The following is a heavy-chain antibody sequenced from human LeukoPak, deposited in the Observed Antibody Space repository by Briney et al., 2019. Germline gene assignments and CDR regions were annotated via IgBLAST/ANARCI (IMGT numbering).Heavy chain of an antibody. V-gene: IGHV4-39*01. D-gene: IGHD3-9*01. CDR2: IYYSGST. J-gene: IGHJ6*03. CDR3: ARHRPYDILTGYYYCYYYMDV. CDR1: GGSISSSSYY. Sequence: PSETLSLTCTVSGGSISSSSYYWGWIRQPPGKGLEWIGSIYYSGSTYYNPSLKSRVTISVDTSKNQFSLKLSSVTAADTAVYYCARHRPYDILTGYYYCYYYMDVWGKGTTVTVSS.